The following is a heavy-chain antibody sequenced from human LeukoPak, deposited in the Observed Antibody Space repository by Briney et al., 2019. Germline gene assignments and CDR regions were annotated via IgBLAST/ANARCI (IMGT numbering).Heavy chain of an antibody. Sequence: GGSLRLSCAASAFTFSSYSMHWVRQAPGKGLEWVSSITSSSSYIYYADSVKGRFTISRDNAKNSLYLQMNSLRAEDTAVYYCAGEWSSSSYYYGMDVWGQGTTVTVS. V-gene: IGHV3-21*01. CDR1: AFTFSSYS. D-gene: IGHD6-6*01. J-gene: IGHJ6*02. CDR3: AGEWSSSSYYYGMDV. CDR2: ITSSSSYI.